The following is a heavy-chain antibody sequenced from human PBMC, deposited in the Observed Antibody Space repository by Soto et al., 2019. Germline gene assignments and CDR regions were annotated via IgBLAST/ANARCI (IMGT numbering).Heavy chain of an antibody. D-gene: IGHD5-18*01. Sequence: SVKVSCKASGGTFSSYAISWVRQAPGQGLEWMGGIIPIFGTANYAQKFQGRVTITADESTSTAYMELSSLGSEDTAVYYCARGGDDTAMVSDAFDIWGQGTMVTVSS. CDR2: IIPIFGTA. CDR1: GGTFSSYA. J-gene: IGHJ3*02. CDR3: ARGGDDTAMVSDAFDI. V-gene: IGHV1-69*13.